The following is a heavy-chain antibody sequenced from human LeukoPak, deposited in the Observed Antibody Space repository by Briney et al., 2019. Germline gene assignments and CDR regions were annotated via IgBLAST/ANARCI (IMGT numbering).Heavy chain of an antibody. V-gene: IGHV1-58*01. Sequence: SVTVSCMASGCTFTSSAVQWLRQARGQRLEWIGWIVVGSGNTNYAQKFQERVTITRDMSTSTAYMELSSLRSEDTAVYYCAAAPCSGGSCYWFDPWGQGTLVTVSS. CDR2: IVVGSGNT. J-gene: IGHJ5*02. CDR3: AAAPCSGGSCYWFDP. CDR1: GCTFTSSA. D-gene: IGHD2-15*01.